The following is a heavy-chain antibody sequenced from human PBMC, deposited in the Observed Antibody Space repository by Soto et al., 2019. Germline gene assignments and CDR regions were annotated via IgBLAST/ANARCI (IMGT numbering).Heavy chain of an antibody. V-gene: IGHV5-10-1*01. D-gene: IGHD3-22*01. Sequence: PGESLKISCKGSGYSFTSYWIRWVRQMPGKGLGWMGRIDPSDSYTIYSQSFQGHVTISADKSISTAYLQWSSLKASDTAMYYCARLVIYYDICGYIQTMDFDIWGLDAMVTVS. J-gene: IGHJ3*02. CDR1: GYSFTSYW. CDR3: ARLVIYYDICGYIQTMDFDI. CDR2: IDPSDSYT.